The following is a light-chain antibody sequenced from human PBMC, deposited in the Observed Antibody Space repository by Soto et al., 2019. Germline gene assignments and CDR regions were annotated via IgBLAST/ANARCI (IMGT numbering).Light chain of an antibody. Sequence: EIVLTQSPGPLSLSPGDRATFSCRASQSVSSSFLAWYQQKPGQAPRLLIYGASTRATGIPDRFSGSGSGTDCTLTISRLEPEDFAVYYCQQYGSSPPVYTFGQGTKLEIK. V-gene: IGKV3-20*01. CDR2: GAS. CDR3: QQYGSSPPVYT. J-gene: IGKJ2*01. CDR1: QSVSSSF.